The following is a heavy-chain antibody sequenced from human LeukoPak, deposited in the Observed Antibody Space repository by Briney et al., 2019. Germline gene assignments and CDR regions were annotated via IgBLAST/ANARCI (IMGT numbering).Heavy chain of an antibody. Sequence: SETLSLTCAVYGGSFSGYYWSWIRQPPGKGLEWMGEINHSGSTNYNPSLKSRVTISVDTSKNQSSLKLSSVTAADTAVYYCARRGRGLRYYYDSSGYYLFDYWGQGTLVTVSS. CDR3: ARRGRGLRYYYDSSGYYLFDY. J-gene: IGHJ4*02. D-gene: IGHD3-22*01. CDR1: GGSFSGYY. CDR2: INHSGST. V-gene: IGHV4-34*01.